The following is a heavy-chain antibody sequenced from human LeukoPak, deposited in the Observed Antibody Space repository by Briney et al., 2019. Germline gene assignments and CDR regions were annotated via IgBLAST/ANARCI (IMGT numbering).Heavy chain of an antibody. CDR2: INSDGSST. Sequence: GGSLRLSCAASGFTFSSYWMHWVRQAPGKGLVWVSRINSDGSSTSYADSVKGRFTISRDNAKNTLYLQMNSPRAEDTAVYYCARDSGSSAWYAFDIWGQGTMVTVSS. V-gene: IGHV3-74*01. CDR1: GFTFSSYW. J-gene: IGHJ3*02. CDR3: ARDSGSSAWYAFDI. D-gene: IGHD1-26*01.